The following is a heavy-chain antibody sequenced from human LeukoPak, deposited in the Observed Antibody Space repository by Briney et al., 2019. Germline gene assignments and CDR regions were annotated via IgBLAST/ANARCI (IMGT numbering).Heavy chain of an antibody. CDR2: ISSSSSTI. J-gene: IGHJ6*02. Sequence: GGSLRLSCAASGFTFSSYSMKWVRQAPGKGLEWVSYISSSSSTIYYADSVKGRFTISRDNAKNSLYLQMNSLRAEDTAVYYCARVWIAVAENYYYGMDVWGQGTTVTVSS. D-gene: IGHD6-19*01. CDR1: GFTFSSYS. CDR3: ARVWIAVAENYYYGMDV. V-gene: IGHV3-48*01.